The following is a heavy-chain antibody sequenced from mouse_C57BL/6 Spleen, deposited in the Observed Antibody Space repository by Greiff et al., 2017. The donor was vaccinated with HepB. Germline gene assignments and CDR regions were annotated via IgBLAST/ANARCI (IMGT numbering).Heavy chain of an antibody. V-gene: IGHV1-26*01. Sequence: VQLQQSGPELVKPGASVKISCKASGYTFTDYYMNWVKQSHGKSLEWIGDINPNNGGTSYNQKFKGKATLTVDKSSSTAYMELRSLTSEDSAVYYCARRRRLTGSYYFDYWGQGTTLTVSS. CDR1: GYTFTDYY. CDR2: INPNNGGT. D-gene: IGHD4-1*01. J-gene: IGHJ2*01. CDR3: ARRRRLTGSYYFDY.